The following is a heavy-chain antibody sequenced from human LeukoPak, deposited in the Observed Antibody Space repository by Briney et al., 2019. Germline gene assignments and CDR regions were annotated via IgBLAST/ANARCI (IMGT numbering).Heavy chain of an antibody. V-gene: IGHV1-2*02. D-gene: IGHD2-15*01. CDR2: LNPHSGGT. J-gene: IGHJ6*02. CDR1: GYTLRDYY. CDR3: SRGLRFINCLDV. Sequence: ASVKVSCKASGYTLRDYYIYWVRQAPGQGLEWLGWLNPHSGGTNYAQKFQGRVTLTSGTSISTAYMEFSLLPSYDTAIYFFSRGLRFINCLDVWGQGTTVIVSS.